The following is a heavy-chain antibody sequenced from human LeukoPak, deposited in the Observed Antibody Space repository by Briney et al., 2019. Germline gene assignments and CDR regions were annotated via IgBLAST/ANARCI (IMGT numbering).Heavy chain of an antibody. CDR3: ARLLRDYCSSTSCYTNWFDP. Sequence: SETLSLTCTVSGGSISSYYWSWIRQPPGKGLEWIGYIYTSGSTNYNPSLKSRVTISVDTSKNQFSLKLSSVTAADTAVYYCARLLRDYCSSTSCYTNWFDPWGQGTLVTVSS. CDR2: IYTSGST. J-gene: IGHJ5*02. V-gene: IGHV4-4*09. D-gene: IGHD2-2*02. CDR1: GGSISSYY.